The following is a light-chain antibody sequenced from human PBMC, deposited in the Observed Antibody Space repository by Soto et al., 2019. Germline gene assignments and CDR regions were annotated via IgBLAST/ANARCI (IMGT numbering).Light chain of an antibody. Sequence: EIVLTQSPGTLSLSPGERATLSCRASQNINSDYFAWYQQKPGQAPRLLIYGASSRATGIPDRFSGSGSGTDFTLTISRLEPEDFAVYFCQLYGSSFIRFAQGTRLEIK. CDR3: QLYGSSFIR. CDR2: GAS. CDR1: QNINSDY. V-gene: IGKV3-20*01. J-gene: IGKJ5*01.